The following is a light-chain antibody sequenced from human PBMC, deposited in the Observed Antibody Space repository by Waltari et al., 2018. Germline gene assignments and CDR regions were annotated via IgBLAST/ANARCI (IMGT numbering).Light chain of an antibody. CDR2: STN. CDR1: SRSVSTSFY. Sequence: QTVVTQEPSVSVSSGGTVTRTCALRSRSVSTSFYPSWYQQTPGQAPRTLIYSTNTRLFGVPNRFSGSILGNKAALTIAGAQADDEADYYCVLYMDSGVWVFGGGTKLTVL. V-gene: IGLV8-61*01. CDR3: VLYMDSGVWV. J-gene: IGLJ3*02.